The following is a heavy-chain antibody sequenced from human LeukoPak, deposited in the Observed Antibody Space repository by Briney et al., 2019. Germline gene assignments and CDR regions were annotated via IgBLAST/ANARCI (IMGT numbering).Heavy chain of an antibody. CDR1: GFTFSDYY. V-gene: IGHV3-11*06. CDR2: SSSSSSDI. Sequence: GGSLRLSCSASGFTFSDYYMSWIRQAPGKGLEWVSFSSSSSSDIYYADSVKGRFTMSRDNAKNSLYLQMNSLRAEDTAVYYCARAGVWCSSTTCYPEAFDYWGQGTLVTVSS. D-gene: IGHD2-2*01. CDR3: ARAGVWCSSTTCYPEAFDY. J-gene: IGHJ4*02.